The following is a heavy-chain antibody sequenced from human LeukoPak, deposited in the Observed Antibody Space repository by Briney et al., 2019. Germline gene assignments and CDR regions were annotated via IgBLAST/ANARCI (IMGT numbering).Heavy chain of an antibody. CDR1: GGSISSSSYY. CDR2: IYYSGST. V-gene: IGHV4-39*07. D-gene: IGHD6-19*01. Sequence: SETLSLTCTVSGGSISSSSYYWGWIRQPPGKGLEWIGSIYYSGSTYYNPSLKSRVTISVDTSKNQFSLKLSSVTAADTAVYYCARERIAVAGTTASRTGMDVWGQGTTVTVSS. J-gene: IGHJ6*02. CDR3: ARERIAVAGTTASRTGMDV.